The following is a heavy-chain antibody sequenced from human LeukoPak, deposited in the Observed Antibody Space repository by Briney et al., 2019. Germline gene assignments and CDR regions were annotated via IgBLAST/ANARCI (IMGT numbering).Heavy chain of an antibody. D-gene: IGHD3-22*01. V-gene: IGHV4-38-2*02. CDR3: ARTTDSSGFSSFQY. Sequence: NPSETLSLTCTVSGHSIINSYYWGWIRQPPGKGLEWIGSIYHSGATYYNPSLKSRITISIDTSKNLFSLTLNSVTAADTAVYYCARTTDSSGFSSFQYWGQGTLVTVSS. CDR1: GHSIINSYY. CDR2: IYHSGAT. J-gene: IGHJ1*01.